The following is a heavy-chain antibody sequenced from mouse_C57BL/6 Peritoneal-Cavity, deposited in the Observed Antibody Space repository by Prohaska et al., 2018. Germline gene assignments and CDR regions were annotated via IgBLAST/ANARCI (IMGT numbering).Heavy chain of an antibody. D-gene: IGHD1-1*01. Sequence: EVKLLQSGGGLVQPGRSLKLSCAASGIDFSRYWMSWVRRAPGKGLEWIGEINPDSSTINYAPSLKDKIINSRDNAKNTLYRQMSKVRSEDTALYYCARLGYYGAMDYWGQGTSVTVSS. CDR3: ARLGYYGAMDY. J-gene: IGHJ4*01. V-gene: IGHV4-1*01. CDR2: INPDSSTI. CDR1: GIDFSRYW.